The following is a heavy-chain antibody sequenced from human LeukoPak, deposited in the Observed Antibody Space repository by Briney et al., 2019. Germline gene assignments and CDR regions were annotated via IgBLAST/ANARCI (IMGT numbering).Heavy chain of an antibody. V-gene: IGHV4-38-2*02. Sequence: PSETLSLTCIVSGYPISGGYYWGWIRQPPEKGLEWIGSIFQSGSTYYNPSLKSRVAISLDTSKNQFSLKLTSVIAADTAVYYCARVAGGYSYRLDYWGQGTLVTVSS. D-gene: IGHD5-18*01. J-gene: IGHJ4*02. CDR1: GYPISGGYY. CDR2: IFQSGST. CDR3: ARVAGGYSYRLDY.